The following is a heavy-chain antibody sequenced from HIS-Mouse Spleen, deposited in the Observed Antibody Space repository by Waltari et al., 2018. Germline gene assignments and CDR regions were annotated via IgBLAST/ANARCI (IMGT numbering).Heavy chain of an antibody. CDR1: GGSVSGYY. Sequence: QVQLQQWGAGLLKPSETLSLTCAVQGGSVSGYYWCWSCQPPGKGREWIGEINHSGSTNYNPSLKSRVTISVDTSKNQFSLKLSSVTAADTAVYYCARGRFHSWNDDFDIWGQGTMVTVSS. J-gene: IGHJ3*02. V-gene: IGHV4-34*01. CDR2: INHSGST. CDR3: ARGRFHSWNDDFDI. D-gene: IGHD1-1*01.